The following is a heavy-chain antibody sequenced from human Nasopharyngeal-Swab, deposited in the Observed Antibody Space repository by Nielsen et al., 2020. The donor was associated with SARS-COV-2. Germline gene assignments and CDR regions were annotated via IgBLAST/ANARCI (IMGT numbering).Heavy chain of an antibody. J-gene: IGHJ6*02. CDR1: GYTFTSYA. Sequence: ASVKGSCKASGYTFTSYAMNWVRQAPGQGLEWMGWINTNTGNPTYAQGFTGRFVFSLDTSVSTAYLQISSLKAEDTAVYYCARARGQPHNYYYYGMDVWGQGTTVTVSS. V-gene: IGHV7-4-1*02. CDR3: ARARGQPHNYYYYGMDV. CDR2: INTNTGNP.